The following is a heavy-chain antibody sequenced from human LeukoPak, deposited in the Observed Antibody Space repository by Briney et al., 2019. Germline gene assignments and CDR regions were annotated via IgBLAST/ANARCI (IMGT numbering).Heavy chain of an antibody. J-gene: IGHJ6*03. CDR2: INHSGST. CDR1: AGSCSGYY. V-gene: IGHV4-34*01. CDR3: ARGQWGYSGYDTGSYYYYYMDV. D-gene: IGHD5-12*01. Sequence: SETLSLTSAVYAGSCSGYYWSWIRQPPGKGLECIGEINHSGSTNYNPSLKSRVTISVDTTNNQFSLKLSSVTAADTAVYYCARGQWGYSGYDTGSYYYYYMDVWGKGTTVTVSS.